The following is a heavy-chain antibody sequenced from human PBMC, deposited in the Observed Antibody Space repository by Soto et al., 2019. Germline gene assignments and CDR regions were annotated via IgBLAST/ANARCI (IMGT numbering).Heavy chain of an antibody. D-gene: IGHD3-22*01. V-gene: IGHV2-5*02. Sequence: QITLKESGPTLVKPTQTLTLTCTFSGFSLSTSGVGVGWIRQPPGKALEWLALIYWDDDKRYSPSLKSRLTIPKDTSKNQVVLTMTNMDPVDTATYYCAHAYYYDSSGYYRRFDYWGQGTLVTVSS. J-gene: IGHJ4*02. CDR1: GFSLSTSGVG. CDR2: IYWDDDK. CDR3: AHAYYYDSSGYYRRFDY.